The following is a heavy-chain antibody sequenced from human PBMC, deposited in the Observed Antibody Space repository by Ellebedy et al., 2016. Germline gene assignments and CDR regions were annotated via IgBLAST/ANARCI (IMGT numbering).Heavy chain of an antibody. D-gene: IGHD3-22*01. CDR2: IKQDGSEK. Sequence: GESLKISCAASGFTFSSYWMSWVRQAPGKGLEWVANIKQDGSEKYYVDSVKGRFTISRDNAKNSLYLQMNSLRAEDTAVYYCARDEGITMIVLFDYWGQGTLVTVSS. V-gene: IGHV3-7*04. J-gene: IGHJ4*02. CDR3: ARDEGITMIVLFDY. CDR1: GFTFSSYW.